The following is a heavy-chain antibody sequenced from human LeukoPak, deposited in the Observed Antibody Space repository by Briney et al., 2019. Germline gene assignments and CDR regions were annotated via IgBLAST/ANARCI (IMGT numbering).Heavy chain of an antibody. J-gene: IGHJ4*02. CDR2: IYHSGST. Sequence: PSQTLSLTCTVSGGSISSGSYYWGWIRQPPGKGLEWIGSIYHSGSTYYNPSLKSRVTISVDTSKNQFSLKLSSVTAADTAVYYCARLVVHTPDYWGQGTLVTVSS. CDR3: ARLVVHTPDY. V-gene: IGHV4-39*07. CDR1: GGSISSGSYY.